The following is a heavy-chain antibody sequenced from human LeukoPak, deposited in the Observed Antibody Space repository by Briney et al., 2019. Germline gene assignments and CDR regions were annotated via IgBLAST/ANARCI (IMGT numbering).Heavy chain of an antibody. Sequence: GGSLRLSCAASGFTFSSHGIHWVRQAPGKGLEWVAVIWYDGSNKYYADSVKGRFTISRDNSKNTLYLQMNSLRAEDTAVYYCARDRYYDILTGYSGDYFDYWGQGTLVTVSS. D-gene: IGHD3-9*01. CDR3: ARDRYYDILTGYSGDYFDY. J-gene: IGHJ4*02. CDR2: IWYDGSNK. CDR1: GFTFSSHG. V-gene: IGHV3-33*01.